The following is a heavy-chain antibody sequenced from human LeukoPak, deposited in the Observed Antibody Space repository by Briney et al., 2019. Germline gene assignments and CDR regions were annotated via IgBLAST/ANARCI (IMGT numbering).Heavy chain of an antibody. CDR2: INPSGGST. CDR1: GYTFTSYY. V-gene: IGHV1-46*01. J-gene: IGHJ4*02. D-gene: IGHD3-10*01. Sequence: ASVKVSCKASGYTFTSYYMHWVRQAPGQGLEWMGIINPSGGSTSYAQKFQGRVTMTRDTSTSTVYMELSSLRSEDTAVYYCARVLASYYGSGDGYLDYWGQGTLVTVSS. CDR3: ARVLASYYGSGDGYLDY.